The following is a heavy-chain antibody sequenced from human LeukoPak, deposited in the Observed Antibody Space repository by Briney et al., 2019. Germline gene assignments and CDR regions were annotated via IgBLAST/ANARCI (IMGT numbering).Heavy chain of an antibody. D-gene: IGHD4-11*01. J-gene: IGHJ4*02. CDR1: GGSISSYY. CDR2: IYYSGST. Sequence: SETLSLTCTVSGGSISSYYWSWIRKPPGKGLEWIGYIYYSGSTNYNPSLKSRVTISVDTSKNQFSLKLSSVTAADTAVYYCAREGVTKYYFDYWGQGTLVTVSS. CDR3: AREGVTKYYFDY. V-gene: IGHV4-59*01.